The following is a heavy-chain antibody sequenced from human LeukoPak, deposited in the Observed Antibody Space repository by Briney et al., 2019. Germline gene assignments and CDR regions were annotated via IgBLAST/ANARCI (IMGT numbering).Heavy chain of an antibody. V-gene: IGHV1-8*03. Sequence: ASVKVSCKTSGYTFTSYDINWVRQATGQGLEWMGWMNPNSGDTGYAQKFQGRVTITRNTSISTAFMELSSLRSEDTAVYYCASRDNYDSSGYYFNYYYYMDVWGKGTTVTVSS. D-gene: IGHD3-22*01. CDR3: ASRDNYDSSGYYFNYYYYMDV. CDR1: GYTFTSYD. J-gene: IGHJ6*03. CDR2: MNPNSGDT.